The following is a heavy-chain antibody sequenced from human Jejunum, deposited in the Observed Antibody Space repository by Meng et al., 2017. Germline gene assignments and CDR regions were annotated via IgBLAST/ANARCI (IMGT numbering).Heavy chain of an antibody. D-gene: IGHD5-18*01. CDR2: IGLDRIT. Sequence: GESLKISCAASGFTFNNYAMSWVRQAPGKGLEWVSAIGLDRITHHSDSVKGRFTISRDHSGSPLYLQMDSLRAEDTAVYYCAKDRAAMVPLGFDYWGQGTLVTVSS. CDR1: GFTFNNYA. CDR3: AKDRAAMVPLGFDY. J-gene: IGHJ4*02. V-gene: IGHV3-23*01.